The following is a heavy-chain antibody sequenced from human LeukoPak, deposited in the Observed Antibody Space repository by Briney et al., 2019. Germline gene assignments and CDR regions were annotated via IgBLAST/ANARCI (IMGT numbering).Heavy chain of an antibody. CDR1: GFTFSSYA. CDR2: ISGSGGRT. D-gene: IGHD3-9*01. CDR3: ARWNYDILTGYSYYYYYYMDV. V-gene: IGHV3-23*01. Sequence: GGSLRLSCAASGFTFSSYAMNWVRQAPGKGLEWVSSISGSGGRTYYADSVKGRFTISRDNSKNTLYLQMNSLRAEDTAVYYCARWNYDILTGYSYYYYYYMDVWGKGTTVTISS. J-gene: IGHJ6*03.